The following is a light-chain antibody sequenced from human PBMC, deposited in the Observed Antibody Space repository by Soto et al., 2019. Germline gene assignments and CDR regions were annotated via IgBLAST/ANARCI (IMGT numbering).Light chain of an antibody. CDR3: CSYARSNTLV. CDR1: SSDVGTYNF. V-gene: IGLV2-23*01. CDR2: EGS. J-gene: IGLJ2*01. Sequence: QSVLTQPASVSGSPGQSITISCIGTSSDVGTYNFVSWYQQHPGKAPKLMIHEGSKRPSGVSNRFSASKSGNTASLTISGLQTEDEAYYYCCSYARSNTLVFGGGTKLTVL.